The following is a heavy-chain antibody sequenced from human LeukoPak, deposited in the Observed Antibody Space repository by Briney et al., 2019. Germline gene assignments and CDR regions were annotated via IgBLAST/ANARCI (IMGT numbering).Heavy chain of an antibody. V-gene: IGHV4-4*08. CDR1: GDSISRES. Sequence: SETLSLTCTVSGDSISRESWSWIRQAPGKGLECIGYSYDSWRMNYNPSLQSRVTISLDTPKNRLSLQLNSVTAADTAVYYCARRIQLWSYWYFDLWGRGTLVTVTS. J-gene: IGHJ2*01. CDR2: SYDSWRM. D-gene: IGHD1-1*01. CDR3: ARRIQLWSYWYFDL.